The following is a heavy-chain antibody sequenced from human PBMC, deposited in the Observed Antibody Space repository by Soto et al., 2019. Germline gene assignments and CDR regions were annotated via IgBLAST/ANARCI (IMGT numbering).Heavy chain of an antibody. CDR2: ISHSGST. Sequence: PSETLSLTCTVSGGSVSSSSYYWSWIRQPPGKGLEWIGHISHSGSTNSNPSLKSRVTISVDTSKIQFSLKLSSVTAADTAVYYCGRNFGFWSGYYPTQNYYGVDVWGQGTTVTVSS. J-gene: IGHJ6*02. V-gene: IGHV4-61*01. CDR3: GRNFGFWSGYYPTQNYYGVDV. D-gene: IGHD3-3*01. CDR1: GGSVSSSSYY.